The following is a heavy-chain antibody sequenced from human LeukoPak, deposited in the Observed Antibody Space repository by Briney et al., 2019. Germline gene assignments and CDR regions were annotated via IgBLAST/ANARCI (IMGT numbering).Heavy chain of an antibody. CDR1: GFTFDDYA. CDR3: AKDLQYYYGSGTGAFDI. Sequence: PGGSLRLSCAASGFTFDDYAMHWVRQAPGKGLEWVSGISWNSGSIGYADSVKGRFTISRDNAKNSLYLQMNSLRAEDTALYYCAKDLQYYYGSGTGAFDIWGQGTMVTVSS. CDR2: ISWNSGSI. V-gene: IGHV3-9*01. J-gene: IGHJ3*02. D-gene: IGHD3-10*01.